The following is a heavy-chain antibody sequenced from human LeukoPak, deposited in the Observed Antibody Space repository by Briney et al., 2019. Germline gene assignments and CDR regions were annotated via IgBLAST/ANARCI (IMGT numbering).Heavy chain of an antibody. Sequence: GGSLRLSCAGSGFIFNNYAMHWVRQPPGKGLEWVSGISWNSGSIDYADSVKGRFTISRDNAKNSLYLQMNSLRVEDTAFYYCAKDNRRHYTSGPNPNSLHWGQGALVTVSS. J-gene: IGHJ4*02. CDR1: GFIFNNYA. CDR3: AKDNRRHYTSGPNPNSLH. CDR2: ISWNSGSI. V-gene: IGHV3-9*01. D-gene: IGHD6-19*01.